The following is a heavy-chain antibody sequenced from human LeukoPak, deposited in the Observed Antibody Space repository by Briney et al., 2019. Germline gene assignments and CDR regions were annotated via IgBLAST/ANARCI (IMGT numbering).Heavy chain of an antibody. V-gene: IGHV3-7*01. CDR3: ARGGKAAAGTLSGY. CDR2: IKQDGSEK. CDR1: GFTFSSYW. J-gene: IGHJ4*02. D-gene: IGHD6-13*01. Sequence: GGSLRLSCAASGFTFSSYWMSWVRQAPGKGLEWVANIKQDGSEKYYVDSVKGRFTISRDNAKNPLYLQMNSLRAEDTAVYYCARGGKAAAGTLSGYWGQGTLVTVSS.